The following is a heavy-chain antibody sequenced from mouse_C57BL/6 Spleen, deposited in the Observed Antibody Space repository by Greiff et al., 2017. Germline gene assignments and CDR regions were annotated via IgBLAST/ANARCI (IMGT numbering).Heavy chain of an antibody. Sequence: VQLQQSGPGMVKPSQSLSLTCTVTGYSITSGYDWHWIRHFPGNKLEWMGYISYSGSTNYNPSLKSRISITHDTSKNHFFLKLNSVTTEDTATYYCARGDGYYPFAYWGQGTLVTVSA. D-gene: IGHD2-3*01. CDR3: ARGDGYYPFAY. V-gene: IGHV3-1*01. J-gene: IGHJ3*01. CDR1: GYSITSGYD. CDR2: ISYSGST.